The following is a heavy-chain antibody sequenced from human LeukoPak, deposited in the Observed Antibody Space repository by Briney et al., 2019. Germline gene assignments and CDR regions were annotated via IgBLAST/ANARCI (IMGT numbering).Heavy chain of an antibody. V-gene: IGHV4-59*01. Sequence: SETLSLTCTVSGGSIGSYYWSWIRQPPGKGLEWIGYIYYSGSTNYNPSLKSRVTISVDTSKNQFSLKLSSVTAADTAVYYCARDLRGSSGYFDYWGQGTLVTVSS. D-gene: IGHD3-22*01. J-gene: IGHJ4*02. CDR2: IYYSGST. CDR3: ARDLRGSSGYFDY. CDR1: GGSIGSYY.